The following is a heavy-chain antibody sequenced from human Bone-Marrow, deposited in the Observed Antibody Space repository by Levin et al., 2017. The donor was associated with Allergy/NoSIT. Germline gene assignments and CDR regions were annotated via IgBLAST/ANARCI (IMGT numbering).Heavy chain of an antibody. CDR1: GGSISSDTYY. CDR2: VFASGTT. Sequence: PSETLSLTCTVSGGSISSDTYYWTWIRQPAGKGLEWIGRVFASGTTKYNPSLQGRVTISIDTSNNHFSLKLTSVTAADTAVYDCARRYREPVAYEYWGQGTLVTVSS. J-gene: IGHJ4*02. V-gene: IGHV4-61*02. CDR3: ARRYREPVAYEY. D-gene: IGHD1-26*01.